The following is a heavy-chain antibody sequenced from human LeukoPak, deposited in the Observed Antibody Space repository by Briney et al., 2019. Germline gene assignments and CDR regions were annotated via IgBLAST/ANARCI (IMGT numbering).Heavy chain of an antibody. V-gene: IGHV3-23*01. CDR3: AKPARTDYADY. CDR1: GFTFSSYA. CDR2: ISGSGDNT. J-gene: IGHJ4*02. D-gene: IGHD1-14*01. Sequence: GGTLRLSCAASGFTFSSYAMNWVRQAPGKGLEWVSAISGSGDNTYYADSVKGRFTISRDNSKNTLYLQMNSLRADDTAVYYCAKPARTDYADYWGQGTLVTVSS.